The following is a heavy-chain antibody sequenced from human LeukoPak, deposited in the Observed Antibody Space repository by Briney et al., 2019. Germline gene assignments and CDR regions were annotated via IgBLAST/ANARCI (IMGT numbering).Heavy chain of an antibody. CDR1: VGTFSSYA. D-gene: IGHD3-22*01. V-gene: IGHV1-69*05. CDR3: ASSPYYYDSSGYYRGFDY. CDR2: IIPIFGTA. Sequence: SVTVSCKASVGTFSSYAISWVRQAPGQGLEWMGGIIPIFGTANYAQKFQGRVTITTDESTSTAYMELSSLRSEDTAVYYCASSPYYYDSSGYYRGFDYWGQGTLVTVSS. J-gene: IGHJ4*02.